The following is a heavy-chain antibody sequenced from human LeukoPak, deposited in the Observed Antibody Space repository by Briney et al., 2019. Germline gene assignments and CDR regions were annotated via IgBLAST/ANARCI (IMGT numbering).Heavy chain of an antibody. CDR2: LYTTGST. D-gene: IGHD4-23*01. Sequence: PSETLSLTCTVSGGSISSGFYYWSWIRQPAGKGLEWIGRLYTTGSTNYSPSLKSRVTISGDPSKNQFSLKLSSVTAAGTAVYYCAGMYGGDSGYYYYYYMDVWGKGTTVTVSS. V-gene: IGHV4-61*02. CDR1: GGSISSGFYY. J-gene: IGHJ6*03. CDR3: AGMYGGDSGYYYYYYMDV.